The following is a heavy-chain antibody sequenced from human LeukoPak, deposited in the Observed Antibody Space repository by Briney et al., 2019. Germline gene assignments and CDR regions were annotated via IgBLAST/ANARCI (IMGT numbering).Heavy chain of an antibody. D-gene: IGHD4/OR15-4a*01. CDR2: RSGSNGNT. Sequence: GASVKVSCKSSVYNFRTYGFSWVRQAPGQGREWMGWRSGSNGNTNYTQKLQGRVTLTPDPSSSTAYLELRRLTLEETAVYFCAYNLGGANSSAFWGQGTLVTVSS. CDR3: AYNLGGANSSAF. J-gene: IGHJ1*01. CDR1: VYNFRTYG. V-gene: IGHV1-18*01.